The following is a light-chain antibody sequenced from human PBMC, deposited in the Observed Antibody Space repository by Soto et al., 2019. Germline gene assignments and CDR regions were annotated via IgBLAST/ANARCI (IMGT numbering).Light chain of an antibody. CDR1: SSNIGCNH. CDR3: VALDDSLSGVV. J-gene: IGLJ7*02. CDR2: KSD. V-gene: IGLV1-47*01. Sequence: QSVLTQPPSASGTPGQRVTISCSGGSSNIGCNHVYWYHQLPGAAPTLLMYKSDQRPSGVHDRFSGSKSGTSASLVISGLRSEDEYDYYCVALDDSLSGVVFGGGTQLTAL.